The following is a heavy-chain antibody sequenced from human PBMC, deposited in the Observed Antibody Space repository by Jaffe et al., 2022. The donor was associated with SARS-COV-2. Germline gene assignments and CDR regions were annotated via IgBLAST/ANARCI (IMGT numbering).Heavy chain of an antibody. D-gene: IGHD1-7*01. CDR3: ARDDALQAGTFFDY. CDR1: GYTFTDYY. J-gene: IGHJ4*02. CDR2: VNLNSGAT. V-gene: IGHV1-2*02. Sequence: QVRLVQSGAEVKKPGASVKVSCEASGYTFTDYYMHWVRQVPGQGLEWMGWVNLNSGATDFAPKFQGRVTMTRDTATDTAYMELSRLTSGDTALYYCARDDALQAGTFFDYWGQGTLVTISS.